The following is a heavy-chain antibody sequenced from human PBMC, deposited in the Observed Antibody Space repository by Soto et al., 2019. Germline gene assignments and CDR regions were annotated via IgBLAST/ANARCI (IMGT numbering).Heavy chain of an antibody. D-gene: IGHD3-22*01. Sequence: QITLKESGPTLVKPTQTLTLTCTFSGFSLSTSGVGVGWIRQPPGKALEWLALIYWDDDKRYSPSLKSRLTIPKDTSKNQVVLTMTNMDPVDTATYYCARDSSGYLGFDYWGQGTLVTVSS. CDR1: GFSLSTSGVG. J-gene: IGHJ4*02. V-gene: IGHV2-5*02. CDR3: ARDSSGYLGFDY. CDR2: IYWDDDK.